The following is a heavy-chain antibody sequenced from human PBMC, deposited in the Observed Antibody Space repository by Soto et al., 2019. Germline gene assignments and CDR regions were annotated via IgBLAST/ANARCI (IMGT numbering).Heavy chain of an antibody. Sequence: SETLSLTCTVSGGSISSGGYYWSWIRQHPGKGLEWIGYIYYSGSTYYNPSLKSRVTISVDTSKNQFSLKLSSVTAADTAVYYCARSTDDFWSGYYWFDPWGQGTLVTV. CDR3: ARSTDDFWSGYYWFDP. J-gene: IGHJ5*02. CDR2: IYYSGST. V-gene: IGHV4-31*03. CDR1: GGSISSGGYY. D-gene: IGHD3-3*01.